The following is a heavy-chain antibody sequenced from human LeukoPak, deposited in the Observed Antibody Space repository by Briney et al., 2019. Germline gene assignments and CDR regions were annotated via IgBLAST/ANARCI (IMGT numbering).Heavy chain of an antibody. J-gene: IGHJ4*02. CDR1: GYSLSELS. CDR3: ARGILTGSPDDY. CDR2: FDPESRKI. Sequence: GASVKVSCTVSGYSLSELSMHWVRQAPGKGLEWVGGFDPESRKIIYAQKFQGRVTMTRDTSISTAYMELSRLRSDDTAVYYCARGILTGSPDDYWGQGTLVTVSS. V-gene: IGHV1-24*01. D-gene: IGHD3-9*01.